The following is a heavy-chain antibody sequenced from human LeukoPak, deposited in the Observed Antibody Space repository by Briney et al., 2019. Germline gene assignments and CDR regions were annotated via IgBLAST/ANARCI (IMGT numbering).Heavy chain of an antibody. Sequence: PGGSLRLSCAASGFIFSNYYLNWVRQAPGKGLEWVSCIHGSASYNYYADSVKGRFTVSRDSAKNSLYLEMSSLRAEDTAVYYCARKNCSSTSCYIALWGQGTLVTVSS. D-gene: IGHD2-2*01. CDR3: ARKNCSSTSCYIAL. V-gene: IGHV3-21*06. CDR2: IHGSASYN. J-gene: IGHJ4*02. CDR1: GFIFSNYY.